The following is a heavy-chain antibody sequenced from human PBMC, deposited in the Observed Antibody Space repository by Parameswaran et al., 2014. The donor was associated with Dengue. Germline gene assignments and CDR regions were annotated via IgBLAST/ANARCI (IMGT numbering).Heavy chain of an antibody. V-gene: IGHV3-11*01. D-gene: IGHD1-1*01. CDR3: AREGGLEFTYRNTHFDY. J-gene: IGHJ4*02. Sequence: WIRQPPGKGLEWVSYISSSGSTIYYADSVKGRFTISRDNAKNSLYLQMNSLRAEDTAVYYCAREGGLEFTYRNTHFDYWGQGTLVTVSS. CDR2: ISSSGSTI.